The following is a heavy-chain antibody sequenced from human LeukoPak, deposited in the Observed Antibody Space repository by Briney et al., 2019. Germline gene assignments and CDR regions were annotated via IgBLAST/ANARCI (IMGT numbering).Heavy chain of an antibody. Sequence: ASVKVSCKASGGTFSSYAISWVRQAPGQGLEWMGRIIPILGIANYAQKFQGRVTITADKSPSTAYMELSSLRSEDTAVYYCARDAPAGLYNWFDPWGQGTLVTVSS. CDR1: GGTFSSYA. CDR2: IIPILGIA. V-gene: IGHV1-69*04. CDR3: ARDAPAGLYNWFDP. J-gene: IGHJ5*02.